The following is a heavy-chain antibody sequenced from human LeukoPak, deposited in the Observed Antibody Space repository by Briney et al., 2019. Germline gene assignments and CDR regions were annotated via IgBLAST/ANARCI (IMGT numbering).Heavy chain of an antibody. Sequence: GESLKISCKGSGYSFTSYWIGWVRQMPGKGLEWMGIIYPGDSDTRYSPSFQGQVTISADKSISTAYLQWSSLKASDTAMYYCARQRYYSDFWSGYEGPRDAFDVWGQGTMLTVSS. J-gene: IGHJ3*01. CDR1: GYSFTSYW. CDR3: ARQRYYSDFWSGYEGPRDAFDV. D-gene: IGHD3-3*01. V-gene: IGHV5-51*01. CDR2: IYPGDSDT.